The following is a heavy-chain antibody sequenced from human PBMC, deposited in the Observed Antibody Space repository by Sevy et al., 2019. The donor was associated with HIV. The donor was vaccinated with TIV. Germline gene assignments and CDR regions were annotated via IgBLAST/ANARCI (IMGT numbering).Heavy chain of an antibody. CDR2: IIPIFGTA. CDR1: GGTFSSYA. J-gene: IGHJ6*02. CDR3: ARERGDCSSTSCYAYYYYYGMDV. D-gene: IGHD2-2*01. V-gene: IGHV1-69*13. Sequence: ASVKVSCKASGGTFSSYAISWVRQAPGQGLEWTGGIIPIFGTANYAQKFQDRVTITADESTSTAYMELSSLRSEDTAVYYCARERGDCSSTSCYAYYYYYGMDVWGQGTTVTVSS.